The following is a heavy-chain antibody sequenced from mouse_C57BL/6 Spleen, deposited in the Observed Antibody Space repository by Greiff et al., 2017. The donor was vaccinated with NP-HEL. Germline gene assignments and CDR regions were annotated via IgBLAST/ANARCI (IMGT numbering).Heavy chain of an antibody. CDR2: IDPEDGDT. D-gene: IGHD2-10*01. J-gene: IGHJ4*01. CDR1: GFNIKDYY. V-gene: IGHV14-1*01. Sequence: EVQLQQSGAELVRPGASVKLSCTASGFNIKDYYMHWVKQRPEQGLEWIGRIDPEDGDTEYAPKFQGKATMTADTSSNPAYLQLSSLTSEDTAVYYCTSFYAYAMDYWGQGTSVTVSS. CDR3: TSFYAYAMDY.